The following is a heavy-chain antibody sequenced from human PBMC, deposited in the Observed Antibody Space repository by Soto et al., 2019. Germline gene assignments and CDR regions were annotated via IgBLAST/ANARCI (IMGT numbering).Heavy chain of an antibody. Sequence: PSETLSLTCTVSGGSISSSYWSWIRQPPGKGLEWLAYIYDDGSANYNPSLKRRATISLDMSKNQFSLKLTSVTAADTAVYYCARDKYCSGGSCRKNWFDPWGQGTLVTVSS. CDR2: IYDDGSA. CDR1: GGSISSSY. CDR3: ARDKYCSGGSCRKNWFDP. V-gene: IGHV4-59*01. D-gene: IGHD2-15*01. J-gene: IGHJ5*02.